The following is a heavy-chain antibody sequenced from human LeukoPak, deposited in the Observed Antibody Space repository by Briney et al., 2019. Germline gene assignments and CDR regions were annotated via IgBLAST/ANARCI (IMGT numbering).Heavy chain of an antibody. Sequence: PSETLSLTCSVSGGSISSYYWSWIRQPPGKGLEWIGDIYYSGSTNYNPSLKSRVTISLDKSKNQFSMKLNSVTAADTAVYYCARGDGDHYPFDYWGQGTLVTVSS. CDR2: IYYSGST. CDR3: ARGDGDHYPFDY. V-gene: IGHV4-59*01. J-gene: IGHJ4*02. D-gene: IGHD4-17*01. CDR1: GGSISSYY.